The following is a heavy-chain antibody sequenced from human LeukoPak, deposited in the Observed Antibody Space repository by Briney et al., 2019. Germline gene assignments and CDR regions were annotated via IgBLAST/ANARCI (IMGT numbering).Heavy chain of an antibody. V-gene: IGHV3-53*01. J-gene: IGHJ4*02. CDR3: ASSYYDFWSGYSDY. D-gene: IGHD3-3*01. CDR2: IYSGGST. Sequence: PGGSLRLSCAASGFTVSSNYMSWVRQAPGKGLEWVSVIYSGGSTYYADSVKGRFTISRDNSKNTLYLQMNSLRAEDTAVYYCASSYYDFWSGYSDYWGQGTLVTVSS. CDR1: GFTVSSNY.